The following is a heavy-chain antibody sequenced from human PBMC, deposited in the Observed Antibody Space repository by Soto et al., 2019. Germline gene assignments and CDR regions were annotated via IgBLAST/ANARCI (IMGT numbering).Heavy chain of an antibody. CDR1: GFTFSSYS. CDR2: ISSSSSYI. CDR3: AKVPTGEMATVFQAFDI. J-gene: IGHJ3*02. Sequence: GGSLRLSCAASGFTFSSYSMNWVRQAPGKGLEWVSSISSSSSYIYYADSVKGRFTISRDNSMSTLYLQMNSLRDEDTAVYYCAKVPTGEMATVFQAFDIWGQGTMVTVSS. V-gene: IGHV3-21*04. D-gene: IGHD4-4*01.